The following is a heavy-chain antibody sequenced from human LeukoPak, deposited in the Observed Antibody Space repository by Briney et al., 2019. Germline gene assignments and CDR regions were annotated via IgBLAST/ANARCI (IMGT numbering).Heavy chain of an antibody. CDR2: INWNGGRT. Sequence: GGSLRLSCAASGFTFNDYGMSWVRQAPGKGLEWVSGINWNGGRTGHADSMKGRFIISRDNAKNSLYLQVNSLRAEDTALYYCARNFGGGDSSGPYYWGQGTLVTVSS. D-gene: IGHD3-22*01. J-gene: IGHJ4*02. CDR1: GFTFNDYG. CDR3: ARNFGGGDSSGPYY. V-gene: IGHV3-20*04.